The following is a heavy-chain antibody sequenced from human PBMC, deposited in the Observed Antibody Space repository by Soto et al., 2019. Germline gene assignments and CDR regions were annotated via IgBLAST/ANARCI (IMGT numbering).Heavy chain of an antibody. V-gene: IGHV4-59*01. CDR2: IYYSGST. D-gene: IGHD3-16*02. CDR3: ARANYDYIWGSYRLGAFDI. J-gene: IGHJ3*02. CDR1: GGSISSYY. Sequence: SETLSLTCTVSGGSISSYYWSWIRQPPGKGLEWIGYIYYSGSTNYNPSLKSRVTISVDTSKNQFSLKLSSVTAADTAVYYCARANYDYIWGSYRLGAFDIWGQGTMVTVSS.